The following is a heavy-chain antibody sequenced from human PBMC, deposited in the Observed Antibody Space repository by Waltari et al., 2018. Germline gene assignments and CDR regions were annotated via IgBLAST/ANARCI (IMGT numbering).Heavy chain of an antibody. CDR1: GGSISSSNW. D-gene: IGHD4-17*01. CDR3: ASAGYGDYAN. CDR2: SYHGGST. V-gene: IGHV4-4*02. Sequence: QLQLQESGPGLVKPSGTLSVTFAVSGGSISSSNWWCWVRQPPGKGLEWSGESYHGGSTNYNPSIKSRFTISVDKSKNQLSLKLSSVTAADTAVYYCASAGYGDYANWGQGTLVTVSS. J-gene: IGHJ4*02.